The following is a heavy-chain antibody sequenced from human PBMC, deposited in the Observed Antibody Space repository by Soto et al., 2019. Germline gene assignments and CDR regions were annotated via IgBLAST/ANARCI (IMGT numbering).Heavy chain of an antibody. CDR2: INSDGSST. Sequence: GGSLRLSCAASGFTFSSYWMHWVRQAPGKGLVWVSRINSDGSSTSYADSVKGRFTISRDNAKNTLYLQMNSLRAEDTAVYYCARDPKTCSGGNCHTNGAFDIWGQGTMVTVSS. J-gene: IGHJ3*02. V-gene: IGHV3-74*01. D-gene: IGHD2-15*01. CDR1: GFTFSSYW. CDR3: ARDPKTCSGGNCHTNGAFDI.